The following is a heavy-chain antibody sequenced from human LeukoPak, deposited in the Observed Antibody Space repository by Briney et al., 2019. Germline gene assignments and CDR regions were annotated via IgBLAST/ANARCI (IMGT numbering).Heavy chain of an antibody. CDR2: TYYSGST. CDR1: GDSISSGTYY. D-gene: IGHD3-16*01. V-gene: IGHV4-39*01. J-gene: IGHJ4*02. Sequence: SETLSLTCTVSGDSISSGTYYSGWIRQPPGKGLEWIGTTYYSGSTYYNPSLKSRVTISVDTSKNQFSLKLSSVTAADTAVYFCARGGTLRTFDYWGQGTLVTVSS. CDR3: ARGGTLRTFDY.